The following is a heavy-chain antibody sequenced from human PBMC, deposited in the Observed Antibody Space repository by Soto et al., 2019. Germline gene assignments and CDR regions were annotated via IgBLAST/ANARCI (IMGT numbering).Heavy chain of an antibody. D-gene: IGHD3-3*01. Sequence: QITLKESGPTLVKPTQTLTLTCTFSGFSLSTGAVGVGWIRQPPGKALEWLALIYWNAERHYNPSLERRLTIPGDTSKNQVVLTITNMDPADTATYYCARRSDFWSGHYFLSYFDYWGQGTLVTVSS. V-gene: IGHV2-5*01. J-gene: IGHJ4*02. CDR1: GFSLSTGAVG. CDR2: IYWNAER. CDR3: ARRSDFWSGHYFLSYFDY.